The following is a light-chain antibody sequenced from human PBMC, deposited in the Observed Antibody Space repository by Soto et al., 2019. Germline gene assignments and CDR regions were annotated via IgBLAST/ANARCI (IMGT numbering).Light chain of an antibody. CDR2: DVS. CDR3: SSYTTSNTRQIV. J-gene: IGLJ1*01. Sequence: QSVRAQAASGFGSPGQSITISCPGTNNDVGGYNYVSWYQHHPGKAPKLMIFDVSNRPSGVSNRFPGSKSGNTASLTISGLQPEDEADYYCSSYTTSNTRQIVFGTGTKVTV. CDR1: NNDVGGYNY. V-gene: IGLV2-14*03.